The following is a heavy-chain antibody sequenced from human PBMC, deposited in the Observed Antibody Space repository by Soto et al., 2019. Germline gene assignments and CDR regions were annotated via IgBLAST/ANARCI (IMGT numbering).Heavy chain of an antibody. D-gene: IGHD2-2*01. CDR2: VYYSGSS. CDR1: GDSISGGASF. CDR3: AQLSCTSSTCYFPGWLAP. V-gene: IGHV4-30-4*01. Sequence: QVQLQESGPGLVKPSETLSLTCTVSGDSISGGASFWSWIRQPPGKGLEWIANVYYSGSSYYNPSLKSRLTISVDTTMNQFSLQLKSMTAADTAVYYCAQLSCTSSTCYFPGWLAPWGKGTMVTVSS. J-gene: IGHJ5*02.